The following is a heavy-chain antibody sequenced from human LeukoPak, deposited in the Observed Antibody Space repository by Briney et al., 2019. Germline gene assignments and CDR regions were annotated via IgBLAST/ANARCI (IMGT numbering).Heavy chain of an antibody. Sequence: GGSLRLSCAASGFTFSNYEMNWVRQAPGEGLEWISYISASDNTMYYADSVKGRFTISRDNAKNSLYLQMNSLSPEDTAIYYCARLLYYDSSGYSYWGQGTLVTVSS. J-gene: IGHJ4*02. CDR1: GFTFSNYE. D-gene: IGHD3-22*01. V-gene: IGHV3-48*03. CDR3: ARLLYYDSSGYSY. CDR2: ISASDNTM.